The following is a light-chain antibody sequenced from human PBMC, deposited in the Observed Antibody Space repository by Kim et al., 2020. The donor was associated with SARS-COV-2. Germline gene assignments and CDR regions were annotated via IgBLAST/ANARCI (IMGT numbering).Light chain of an antibody. CDR2: QDN. CDR3: QAWDSSTGV. Sequence: SGSPGQTASITCSGDKLGDKYACWYQQKPGQSPLLVIYQDNKRPCGIPERFSGSNSGNTATLTISGTQAMDEADYYCQAWDSSTGVFGGGTQLTV. CDR1: KLGDKY. J-gene: IGLJ2*01. V-gene: IGLV3-1*01.